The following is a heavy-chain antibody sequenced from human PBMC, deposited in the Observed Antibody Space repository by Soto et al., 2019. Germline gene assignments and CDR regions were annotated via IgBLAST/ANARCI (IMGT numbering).Heavy chain of an antibody. V-gene: IGHV1-69*13. Sequence: GPSVKVSCKASGGTFSSYAISWVRQAPGQGLEWMGGIIPIFGTANYAQKFQGRVTITADESTSTAYMELSSLRSEDTAVYYCAGSGSYYWYFDYWGQGTLVTVSS. J-gene: IGHJ4*02. CDR3: AGSGSYYWYFDY. D-gene: IGHD1-26*01. CDR1: GGTFSSYA. CDR2: IIPIFGTA.